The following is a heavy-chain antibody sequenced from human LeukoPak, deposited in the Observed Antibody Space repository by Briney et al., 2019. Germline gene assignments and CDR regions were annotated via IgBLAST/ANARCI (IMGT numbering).Heavy chain of an antibody. CDR3: ARRRYSSGWYYFDS. J-gene: IGHJ4*02. D-gene: IGHD6-19*01. V-gene: IGHV4-59*08. CDR1: GGSISNYY. Sequence: SETLSLTCTVSGGSISNYYWNWIRQPPGRGLEFIGYIYYCGSTTYNTSLKSRVTISVDTSKNRFSLKLISVTAADTAVYYCARRRYSSGWYYFDSWGQGTLVTVSS. CDR2: IYYCGST.